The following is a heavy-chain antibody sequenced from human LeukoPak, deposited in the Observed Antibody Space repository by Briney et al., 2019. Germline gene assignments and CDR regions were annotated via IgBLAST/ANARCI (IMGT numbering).Heavy chain of an antibody. J-gene: IGHJ4*02. CDR2: INPSGGST. CDR1: GYTFTSYY. V-gene: IGHV1-46*01. Sequence: ASVKVSCRASGYTFTSYYMHWVRQAPGQGLEWMGIINPSGGSTSYAQKFQGRVTMTRDTSTSTVYMELSSLRSEDTAVYYCAGDYGDYTFDYWGQGTLVTVSS. CDR3: AGDYGDYTFDY. D-gene: IGHD4-17*01.